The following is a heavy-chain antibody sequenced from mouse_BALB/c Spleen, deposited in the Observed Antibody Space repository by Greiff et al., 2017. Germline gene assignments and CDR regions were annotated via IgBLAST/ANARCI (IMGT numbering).Heavy chain of an antibody. D-gene: IGHD6-1*01. CDR3: ARGPLPFDY. CDR1: GFNIKDTY. J-gene: IGHJ2*01. Sequence: EVKLMESGAELVKPGASVKLSCTASGFNIKDTYMHWVKQRPEQGLEWIGRIDPANGNTKYDPKFQGKATITADTSSNTAYLQLSSLTSEDTAVYYCARGPLPFDYWGQGTTLTVSS. CDR2: IDPANGNT. V-gene: IGHV14-3*02.